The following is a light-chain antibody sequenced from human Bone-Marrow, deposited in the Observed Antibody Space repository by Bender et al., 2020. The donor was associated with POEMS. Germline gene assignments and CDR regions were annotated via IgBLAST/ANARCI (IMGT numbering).Light chain of an antibody. CDR3: VAWDASLNGWV. CDR2: RNN. V-gene: IGLV1-47*01. CDR1: TSNIGSHF. J-gene: IGLJ3*02. Sequence: QSVLTQPPSASGTPGQRVNISCSGSTSNIGSHFVYWYQQLPGAAPTLLIYRNNQRPSGVPDRFSGSKSGTSASLAITGLQSDDEAIYFCVAWDASLNGWVFGGGTKLTVL.